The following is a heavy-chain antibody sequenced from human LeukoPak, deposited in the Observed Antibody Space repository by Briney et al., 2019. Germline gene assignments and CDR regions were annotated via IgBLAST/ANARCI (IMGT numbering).Heavy chain of an antibody. Sequence: PGGSLRLSCAASGFTFSSYGMHWVRQAPGKGLEWVAVISYDGSNKYYADSVKGRFTISRENSKNTLYLQMNSLRAEDTAVYYCAKDLAGGVIVFNWFDPWGQGTLVTVSS. D-gene: IGHD3-16*02. V-gene: IGHV3-30*18. CDR1: GFTFSSYG. CDR3: AKDLAGGVIVFNWFDP. J-gene: IGHJ5*02. CDR2: ISYDGSNK.